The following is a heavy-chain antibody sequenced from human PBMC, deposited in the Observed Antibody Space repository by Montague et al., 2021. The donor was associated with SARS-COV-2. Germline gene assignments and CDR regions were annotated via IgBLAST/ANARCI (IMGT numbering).Heavy chain of an antibody. Sequence: ETLSLTCAVHGTSFSGYYWNWIRQPPGKGLEWIGEINHGGSTKYSPSLKSRLTISADTSKNQFSLKLTSVAAADTAVYYCARLRDGVVPSPILGVGPYYSYHYMDVWGRGTTVTVSS. CDR3: ARLRDGVVPSPILGVGPYYSYHYMDV. D-gene: IGHD3-10*01. J-gene: IGHJ6*03. V-gene: IGHV4-34*01. CDR1: GTSFSGYY. CDR2: INHGGST.